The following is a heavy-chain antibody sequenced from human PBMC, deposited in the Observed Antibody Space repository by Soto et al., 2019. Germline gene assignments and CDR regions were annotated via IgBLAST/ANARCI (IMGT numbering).Heavy chain of an antibody. Sequence: GGSQRLSCSASGFTFSSYAMHWVRQAPGKGLEYVSAISSNGGSTYYADSVKGRFTISRDNSKNTLYLQMSSLRAEDTAVYYCVPESSCKIWGKVDYWGQVTLVTVSS. CDR1: GFTFSSYA. J-gene: IGHJ4*02. CDR2: ISSNGGST. V-gene: IGHV3-64D*06. D-gene: IGHD3-16*01. CDR3: VPESSCKIWGKVDY.